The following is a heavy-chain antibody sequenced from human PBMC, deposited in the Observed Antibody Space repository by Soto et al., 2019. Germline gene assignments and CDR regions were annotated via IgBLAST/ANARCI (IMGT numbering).Heavy chain of an antibody. D-gene: IGHD6-13*01. CDR1: GFTFSSFW. Sequence: GGSLRLSCAASGFTFSSFWMSWVRQAPGKGLEWVANIKQDGSEKYYGDSVKGRFTISRDNAKNSLYLQMNSLRAEDTAVYYCAREQRSPYSYYYYMDVWGKGTTVTVSS. CDR3: AREQRSPYSYYYYMDV. CDR2: IKQDGSEK. J-gene: IGHJ6*03. V-gene: IGHV3-7*01.